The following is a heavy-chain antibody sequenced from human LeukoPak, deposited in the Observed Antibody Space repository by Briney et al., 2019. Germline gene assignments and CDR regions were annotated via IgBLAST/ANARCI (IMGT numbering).Heavy chain of an antibody. Sequence: GGSLRLSCAASGFTSRSYEMNWVRQAPGKGLEWVSYISSSGSTIYYADSVKGRFTISRDNAKNSLYLQMNSLRAEDTAVYYCARDSQGRWFDPWGQGTLVTVSS. CDR1: GFTSRSYE. CDR2: ISSSGSTI. J-gene: IGHJ5*02. CDR3: ARDSQGRWFDP. V-gene: IGHV3-48*03.